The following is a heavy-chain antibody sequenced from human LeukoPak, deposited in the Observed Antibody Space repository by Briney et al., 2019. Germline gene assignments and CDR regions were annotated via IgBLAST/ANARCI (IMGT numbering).Heavy chain of an antibody. J-gene: IGHJ4*02. V-gene: IGHV3-7*01. CDR3: ARVSRKGNLVCDFDY. Sequence: GGSLRLSCAASGFNFSIYWMSWVCQAPGRGLEWVANIKEDGSEKYYVDSVKGRFTISRDNAKNSLFLQTNSLRVEDTAVYYCARVSRKGNLVCDFDYWGQGTLVTVSS. CDR2: IKEDGSEK. D-gene: IGHD1-14*01. CDR1: GFNFSIYW.